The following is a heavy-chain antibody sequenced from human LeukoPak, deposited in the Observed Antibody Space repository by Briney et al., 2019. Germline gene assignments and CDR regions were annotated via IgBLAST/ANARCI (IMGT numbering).Heavy chain of an antibody. CDR3: ARSTAMVVNWYFDL. CDR2: IYYSGST. CDR1: GGSISDYY. D-gene: IGHD5-18*01. J-gene: IGHJ2*01. Sequence: PSETLSLTCTVSGGSISDYYWNWIRQPPGKGLEWIGYIYYSGSTKYNPSLKSRVPISVDTSKNQFSLKLSSVTAADTAVYYCARSTAMVVNWYFDLWGRGTLVTVSS. V-gene: IGHV4-59*01.